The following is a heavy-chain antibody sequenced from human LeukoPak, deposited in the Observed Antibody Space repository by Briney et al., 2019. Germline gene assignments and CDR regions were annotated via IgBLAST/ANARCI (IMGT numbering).Heavy chain of an antibody. CDR1: GGSFSGYY. V-gene: IGHV4-34*01. J-gene: IGHJ3*02. CDR3: ARGGYDGDAFDI. Sequence: PSETLSLTCAVYGGSFSGYYWSWIRQPPGKGLEWIGEINHSGSTNYNPSLKSRVAISVDTSKNQFSLKLSSVTAADTAVYYCARGGYDGDAFDIWGQGTMVTVSS. D-gene: IGHD3-22*01. CDR2: INHSGST.